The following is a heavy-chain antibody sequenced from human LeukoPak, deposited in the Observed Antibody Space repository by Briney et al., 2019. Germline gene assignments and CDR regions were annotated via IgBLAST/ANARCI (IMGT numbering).Heavy chain of an antibody. D-gene: IGHD6-19*01. CDR1: GGSLSGYY. Sequence: SETLSLTCAVYGGSLSGYYRSWIRQPPGKGLEWIGEINHSGSTNYNPSLKSRVTISVDTSKNQLSLRLSSMTAADTAVYYCARQWLVSPLFDHWGQGTLVTVSS. V-gene: IGHV4-34*01. J-gene: IGHJ4*02. CDR2: INHSGST. CDR3: ARQWLVSPLFDH.